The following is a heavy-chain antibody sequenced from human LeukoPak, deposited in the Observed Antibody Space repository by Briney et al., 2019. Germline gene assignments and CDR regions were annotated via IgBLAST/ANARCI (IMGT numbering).Heavy chain of an antibody. CDR3: ARGPVVVIAPADY. CDR1: GFTFSSYW. V-gene: IGHV3-7*01. J-gene: IGHJ4*02. Sequence: GGSLRLSCAASGFTFSSYWMTWVRQAPGKGLEWVANIKEDGSEKYYVDSVKGRFTISRDNAKNSLYLQMNSLRAEDTAVYYCARGPVVVIAPADYWGQGTLVTLSS. CDR2: IKEDGSEK. D-gene: IGHD2-21*01.